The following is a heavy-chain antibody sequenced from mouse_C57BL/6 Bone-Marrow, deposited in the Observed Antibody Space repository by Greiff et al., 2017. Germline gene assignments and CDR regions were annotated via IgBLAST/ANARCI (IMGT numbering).Heavy chain of an antibody. CDR3: ARATFAY. D-gene: IGHD6-1*01. J-gene: IGHJ3*01. Sequence: QVQLQQPGAELVKPGASVKLSCKASGYTFTSYWMQWVKQRPGQGLEWIGEIDPSDSYTNYNQKFKGKATVTVDTSSSTAYMQLSSLTSEDSAVYYCARATFAYWGQGTLVTVSA. CDR2: IDPSDSYT. CDR1: GYTFTSYW. V-gene: IGHV1-50*01.